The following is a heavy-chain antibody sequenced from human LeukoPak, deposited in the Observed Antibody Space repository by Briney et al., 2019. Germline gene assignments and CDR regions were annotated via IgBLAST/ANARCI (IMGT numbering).Heavy chain of an antibody. CDR1: GGSISSSNYY. CDR3: ARAAIYDIPYYFDY. V-gene: IGHV4-39*07. Sequence: SETLSLTCTVSGGSISSSNYYWGWIRQPPGEGLEWIVSIHYSGSTYYNPSLKSRVTMSVGTSKNQFSLKLRSVTAADTAVYYCARAAIYDIPYYFDYWGQETLVTVSS. CDR2: IHYSGST. J-gene: IGHJ4*02. D-gene: IGHD3-9*01.